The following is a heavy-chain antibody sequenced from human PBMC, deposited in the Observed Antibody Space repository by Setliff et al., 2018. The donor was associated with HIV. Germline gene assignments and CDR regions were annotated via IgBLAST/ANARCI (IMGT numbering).Heavy chain of an antibody. V-gene: IGHV4-61*02. Sequence: SETLSLTCTVSGDSISSGYYYWSWLRQPAGKGLEWIGRISTSGSTNYSPSLKSRVTILVDTSKNQFSLKVRSVTAADTAVYSCARLGMTTVGIGDVFDIWGQGTMVTVSS. J-gene: IGHJ3*02. D-gene: IGHD4-17*01. CDR3: ARLGMTTVGIGDVFDI. CDR2: ISTSGST. CDR1: GDSISSGYYY.